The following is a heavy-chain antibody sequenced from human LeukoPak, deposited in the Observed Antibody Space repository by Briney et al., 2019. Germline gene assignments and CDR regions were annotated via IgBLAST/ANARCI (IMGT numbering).Heavy chain of an antibody. CDR2: IWDDGSNK. CDR1: GFTFSSYG. J-gene: IGHJ3*02. CDR3: ARLLGYYYDSSGYEDAFDI. D-gene: IGHD3-22*01. Sequence: AGGSLRLSCAASGFTFSSYGMHWVRQAPGKGLEWVAVIWDDGSNKYYADSVKGRFTISRDNSKNTLYLQMNSLRAEDTAVYYCARLLGYYYDSSGYEDAFDIWGQGTMVTVSS. V-gene: IGHV3-33*01.